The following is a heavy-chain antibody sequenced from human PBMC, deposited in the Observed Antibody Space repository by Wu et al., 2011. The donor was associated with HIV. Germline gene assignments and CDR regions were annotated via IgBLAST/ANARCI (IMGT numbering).Heavy chain of an antibody. CDR3: AGEPSLNFYDSSGDGAFDI. CDR2: IIPIFGTP. D-gene: IGHD3-22*01. J-gene: IGHJ3*02. Sequence: QVQLVQSGTEVKKPGSSVKVSCKASGGTFNHYAIHWVRQAPGQGLEWMGKIIPIFGTPIYERISQGTATITADESTTVVYLELSSLRSEDTAIYYCAGEPSLNFYDSSGDGAFDIWGQGTMVTVSS. V-gene: IGHV1-69*15. CDR1: GGTFNHYA.